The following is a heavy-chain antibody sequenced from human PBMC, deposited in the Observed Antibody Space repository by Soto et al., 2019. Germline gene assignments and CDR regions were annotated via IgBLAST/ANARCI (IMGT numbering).Heavy chain of an antibody. D-gene: IGHD5-12*01. J-gene: IGHJ4*02. CDR1: GFSCNSYA. CDR2: ISARGGSS. Sequence: EVQLLESGGGLVLPGGSLRLACAASGFSCNSYAMVWVRQAPGKRLEWVSVISARGGSSYFAESVKGRFTISRDNSKKVLALELNKLTAEDTATLFWAKGAIEYSAAFDHWCQG. V-gene: IGHV3-23*01. CDR3: AKGAIEYSAAFDH.